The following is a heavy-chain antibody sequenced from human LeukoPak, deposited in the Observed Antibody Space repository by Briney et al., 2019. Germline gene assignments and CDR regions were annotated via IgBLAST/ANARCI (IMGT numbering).Heavy chain of an antibody. CDR1: GGSISSGGYY. D-gene: IGHD3-10*01. J-gene: IGHJ4*02. CDR3: ARGVLSGYFDY. V-gene: IGHV4-31*03. CDR2: IYYSGST. Sequence: SETLSLTCTVSGGSISSGGYYWSWIRQHPGKGLEWIGYIYYSGSTYYNPSLKSRVTISVDTSKNQFSLKLSSVTAADTAVYYCARGVLSGYFDYRGQGTLVTVSS.